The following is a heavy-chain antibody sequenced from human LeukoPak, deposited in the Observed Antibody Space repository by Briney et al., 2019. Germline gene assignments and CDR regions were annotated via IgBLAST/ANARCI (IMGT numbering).Heavy chain of an antibody. CDR3: ARVTAMAADY. Sequence: ASVKVSCKASGYTFSDYYMHWVRQAPGQGLEWMGWINPNSGGTNYAQKFQGRVTMTRDTSISTAYMELSRLRSDDTAVYYCARVTAMAADYWGQGTLVTVSS. D-gene: IGHD5-18*01. CDR1: GYTFSDYY. CDR2: INPNSGGT. V-gene: IGHV1-2*02. J-gene: IGHJ4*02.